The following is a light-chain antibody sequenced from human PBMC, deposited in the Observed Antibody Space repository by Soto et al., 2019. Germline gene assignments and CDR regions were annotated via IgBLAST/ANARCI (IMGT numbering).Light chain of an antibody. CDR3: QQYGSSYPWT. CDR1: QSVSSSY. J-gene: IGKJ1*01. CDR2: GAS. V-gene: IGKV3-20*01. Sequence: EIVLTQSPGTLSLSPGERATLSCRASQSVSSSYLAWYQQKPGQAPRLLIYGASSRVTGIPDRFSGSGSGTDFTLTISRLEPEDFAVYYCQQYGSSYPWTFGQGTKVDIK.